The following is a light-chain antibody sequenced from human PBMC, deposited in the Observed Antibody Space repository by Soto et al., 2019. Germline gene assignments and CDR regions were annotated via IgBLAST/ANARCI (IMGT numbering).Light chain of an antibody. V-gene: IGLV2-14*01. CDR1: SSDVGGYNY. CDR3: SSYTISNTLV. Sequence: QSVLTQPASVSGSPGQSITISCTGTSSDVGGYNYVSWYQQYPGKAPKLMIYDVSNRPSGVSNHFSGSKSGNTASLTISGLQAEDEADYYCSSYTISNTLVFGYGTKVTVL. CDR2: DVS. J-gene: IGLJ1*01.